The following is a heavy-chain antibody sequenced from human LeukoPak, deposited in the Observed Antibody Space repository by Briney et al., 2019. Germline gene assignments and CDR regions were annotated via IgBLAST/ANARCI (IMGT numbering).Heavy chain of an antibody. D-gene: IGHD3-3*01. J-gene: IGHJ4*02. CDR2: IYYSGST. CDR3: ARASKPIFGVVGYYFDY. V-gene: IGHV4-59*12. Sequence: SETLSLTCTVSGGSISSYYWSWIRQPPGKGLEWIGYIYYSGSTNYNPSLKSRVTISVDTSKNQFSLKLCSVTAADTAVYYCARASKPIFGVVGYYFDYWGQGTLVTVSS. CDR1: GGSISSYY.